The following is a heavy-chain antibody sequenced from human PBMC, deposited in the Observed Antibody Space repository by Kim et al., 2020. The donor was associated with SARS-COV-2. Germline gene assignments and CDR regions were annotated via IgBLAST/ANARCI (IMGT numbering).Heavy chain of an antibody. CDR3: ATSIAAAGPFDY. Sequence: YSTPSLKSRVNISVDTSKNQFSLKLSSVTAADTAVYYCATSIAAAGPFDYWGQGTLVTVSS. J-gene: IGHJ4*02. D-gene: IGHD6-13*01. V-gene: IGHV4-31*02.